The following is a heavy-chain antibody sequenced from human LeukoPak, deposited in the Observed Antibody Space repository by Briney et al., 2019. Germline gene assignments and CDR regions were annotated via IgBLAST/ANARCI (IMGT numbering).Heavy chain of an antibody. CDR2: INHSGST. Sequence: PSETLSLTCAVYGGSFSGYYWSWIRQPPGKGLEWIGEINHSGSTNYNPSLKSRVTISVDTSKNQFSLKLSSVTAADTAVYYCARVRGKIDYGDSYWFDPWGQGTLVTVSS. CDR3: ARVRGKIDYGDSYWFDP. CDR1: GGSFSGYY. J-gene: IGHJ5*02. V-gene: IGHV4-34*01. D-gene: IGHD4-17*01.